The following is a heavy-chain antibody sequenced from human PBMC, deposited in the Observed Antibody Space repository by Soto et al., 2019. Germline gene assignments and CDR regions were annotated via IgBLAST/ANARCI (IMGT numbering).Heavy chain of an antibody. Sequence: SGPTLVNPTQTLTLTCTFSGFSLTTRGVAVGWIRQPPGKALEWLALIYWDDDKRYSPSLKSRLTITKDTSKNQVVLTMTNMDPVDTATYYCAHRAGTVRYFDPWGQGTLVTVSS. CDR2: IYWDDDK. CDR3: AHRAGTVRYFDP. V-gene: IGHV2-5*02. CDR1: GFSLTTRGVA. J-gene: IGHJ5*02. D-gene: IGHD3-9*01.